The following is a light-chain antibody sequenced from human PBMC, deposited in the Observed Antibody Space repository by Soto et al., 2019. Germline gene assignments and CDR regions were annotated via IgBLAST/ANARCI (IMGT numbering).Light chain of an antibody. J-gene: IGKJ2*01. V-gene: IGKV1-9*01. CDR3: QQLNSYPPYT. Sequence: DIRLTQSPSFLSASVGDRVTITCRASQGISSYLAWYQQKPGKAPKLLIYAASTLQSGVPSRFSGSGSGTEFTLTISRLQPEDFATHYCQQLNSYPPYTFGQGNKLEIQ. CDR2: AAS. CDR1: QGISSY.